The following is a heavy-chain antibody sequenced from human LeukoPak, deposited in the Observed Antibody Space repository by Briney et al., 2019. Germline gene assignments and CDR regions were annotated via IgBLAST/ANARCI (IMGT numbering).Heavy chain of an antibody. Sequence: ASVKVSCKASGGTFSSYAISWVRQAPGQGLEWMGGIIPIFGTANYAQKFQGRVTITADESTSTAYMELSSLRSDDTAVYFCARGSYNTGGAYDVWGQGTLVTVSS. J-gene: IGHJ4*02. D-gene: IGHD2-8*02. CDR2: IIPIFGTA. CDR3: ARGSYNTGGAYDV. V-gene: IGHV1-69*13. CDR1: GGTFSSYA.